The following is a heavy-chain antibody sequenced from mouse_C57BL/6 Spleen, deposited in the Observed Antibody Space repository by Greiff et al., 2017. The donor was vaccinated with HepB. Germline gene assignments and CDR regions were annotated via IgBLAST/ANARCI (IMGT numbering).Heavy chain of an antibody. D-gene: IGHD1-1*01. Sequence: QVQLQQPGAELVKPGASVKMSCKASGYTFTSYWITWVKQRPGQGLEWIGDIYPGSGSTNYNEKFKSKATLTVDTSSSTAYMQLSSLTSEDSAVYYCARQGLYGSSHYYAMDYWGQGTSVTVSS. V-gene: IGHV1-55*01. CDR3: ARQGLYGSSHYYAMDY. CDR1: GYTFTSYW. CDR2: IYPGSGST. J-gene: IGHJ4*01.